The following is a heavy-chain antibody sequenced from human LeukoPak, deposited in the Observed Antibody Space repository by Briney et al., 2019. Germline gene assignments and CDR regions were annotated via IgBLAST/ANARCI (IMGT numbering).Heavy chain of an antibody. CDR1: GYAFTSYD. CDR2: MNPNSGNT. V-gene: IGHV1-8*01. J-gene: IGHJ3*02. Sequence: GASETVSCKASGYAFTSYDISWVRQATGQGLGWVGWMNPNSGNTGYAQKFQGRVTLTRNTSISTVYLEPGSLSSVTPAVYYVSCANSYDVFDIGPGETVLIVS. D-gene: IGHD1-26*01. CDR3: SCANSYDVFDI.